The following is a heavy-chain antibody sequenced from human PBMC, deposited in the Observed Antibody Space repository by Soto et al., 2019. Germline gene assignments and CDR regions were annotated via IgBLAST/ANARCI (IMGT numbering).Heavy chain of an antibody. V-gene: IGHV3-33*01. CDR3: PTDGQAGSSWSPLDY. CDR2: IWYDGTNQ. J-gene: IGHJ4*02. Sequence: GGSVRLSGASAGFAFSGCGMIWVRQAPGKGLEWVAVIWYDGTNQYPADSVKGRLTISRDTSKNTPYLQMNSLRAEDTAVYYSPTDGQAGSSWSPLDYWGQGTLVTVSS. CDR1: GFAFSGCG. D-gene: IGHD6-13*01.